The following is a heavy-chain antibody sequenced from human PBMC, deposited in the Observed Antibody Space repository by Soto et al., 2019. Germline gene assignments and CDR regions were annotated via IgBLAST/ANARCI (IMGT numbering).Heavy chain of an antibody. Sequence: ASVKVSCKASGYRFPTHYIHWVRQAPGQGLEWMGRMNVGTGGTTYAHKFQGRVTMTRDTSIRKAYLEVRSVKSDDTAMYDCARDGNFALRRDSFGFDFWGQGTLVTVSS. CDR3: ARDGNFALRRDSFGFDF. J-gene: IGHJ4*02. CDR1: GYRFPTHY. D-gene: IGHD5-18*01. V-gene: IGHV1-2*06. CDR2: MNVGTGGT.